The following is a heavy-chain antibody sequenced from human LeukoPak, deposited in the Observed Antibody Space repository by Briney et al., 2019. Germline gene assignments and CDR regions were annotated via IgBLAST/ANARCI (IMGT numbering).Heavy chain of an antibody. D-gene: IGHD5-18*01. CDR2: INHSGST. CDR3: ARAASGYSYGL. Sequence: PSETLSLTCAVYGGSFSGYYWSWIRQPPGKGLEWIGEINHSGSTNYNPSLKSRVTISVDTSKNQFSLKLSSVTAADTAVYYCARAASGYSYGLWGQGTLVTVSS. J-gene: IGHJ4*02. V-gene: IGHV4-34*01. CDR1: GGSFSGYY.